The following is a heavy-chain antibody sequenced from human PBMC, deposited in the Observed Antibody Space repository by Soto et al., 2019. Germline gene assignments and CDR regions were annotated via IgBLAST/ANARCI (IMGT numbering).Heavy chain of an antibody. CDR1: GGSISSYY. V-gene: IGHV4-59*01. CDR3: ARDGIAAAGIFDY. Sequence: SETLSLTCTVSGGSISSYYWSWIRQPPGKGLEWIGFIYYSGSTNYNPSLKSRVTISVDTSKNQFSLKLSSVTAADTAVYYCARDGIAAAGIFDYWGQGTLVTVSS. D-gene: IGHD6-13*01. CDR2: IYYSGST. J-gene: IGHJ4*02.